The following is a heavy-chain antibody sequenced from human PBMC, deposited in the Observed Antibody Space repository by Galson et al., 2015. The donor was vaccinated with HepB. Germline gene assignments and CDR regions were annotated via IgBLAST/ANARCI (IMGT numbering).Heavy chain of an antibody. Sequence: SLRLSCAASGFTFSSYAMSWVRQAPGKGLEWVSAISGSGGSTYYADSVKGRFTISRDNSKNTLYLQMYSPRAEDTAVYYCAKTDSSGWSGYLDYWGQGTLVTVSS. J-gene: IGHJ4*02. CDR3: AKTDSSGWSGYLDY. D-gene: IGHD6-19*01. CDR2: ISGSGGST. CDR1: GFTFSSYA. V-gene: IGHV3-23*01.